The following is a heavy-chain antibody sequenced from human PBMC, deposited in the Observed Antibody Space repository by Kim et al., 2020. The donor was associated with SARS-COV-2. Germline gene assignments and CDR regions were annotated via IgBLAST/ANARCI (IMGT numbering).Heavy chain of an antibody. CDR2: IYYSGST. D-gene: IGHD4-17*01. J-gene: IGHJ4*02. V-gene: IGHV4-59*01. CDR1: GGSFSGYY. CDR3: ASLHDYGDYVVDY. Sequence: SETLSLTCAVYGGSFSGYYWSWIRQPPGKGLEWIGYIYYSGSTNYNPSLKSRVTISVDTSKNQFSLKLSSVTAADTAVYYCASLHDYGDYVVDYWGQGTLVTVSS.